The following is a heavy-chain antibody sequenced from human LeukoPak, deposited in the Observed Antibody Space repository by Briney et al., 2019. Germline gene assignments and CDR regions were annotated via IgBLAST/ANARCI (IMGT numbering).Heavy chain of an antibody. D-gene: IGHD6-19*01. J-gene: IGHJ4*02. V-gene: IGHV5-51*01. CDR3: ARISGSGWSIYYFDY. CDR1: GYSFSTYW. CDR2: IYPGDSDT. Sequence: GESLKISCKGSGYSFSTYWIGWVRQMPGKGLEWMGIIYPGDSDTRYSPPSQGQVTISADKSISTAYLQWSSLKASDTAMYYCARISGSGWSIYYFDYWGQGTLVTVSS.